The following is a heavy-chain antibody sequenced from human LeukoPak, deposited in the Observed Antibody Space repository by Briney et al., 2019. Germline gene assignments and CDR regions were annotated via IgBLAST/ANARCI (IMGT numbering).Heavy chain of an antibody. CDR3: AKLIVAGTRHAFDI. CDR1: GFTFSSYW. Sequence: GGSLRLSCAASGFTFSSYWMHWVRQAPGKGLVWVSRINSDGSSTTCADSVKGRFTISRDYAKNTLYLQMNRLRAEDTAVYYCAKLIVAGTRHAFDIWGQGTMVTVSS. D-gene: IGHD6-19*01. V-gene: IGHV3-74*01. CDR2: INSDGSST. J-gene: IGHJ3*02.